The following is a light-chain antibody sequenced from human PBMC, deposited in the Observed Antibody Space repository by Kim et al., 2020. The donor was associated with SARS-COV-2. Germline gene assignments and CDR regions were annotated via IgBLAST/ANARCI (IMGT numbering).Light chain of an antibody. V-gene: IGLV3-1*01. Sequence: SYELTQPPSVSVSPGQTASITCSGDKLGDKYVCWYQQKPGQSPVLVIYQDRKRPSGIPERFSGSNSGNIATLTISGTQEKDEANYYCLACDSSTAVFGGGTQLTVL. J-gene: IGLJ3*02. CDR3: LACDSSTAV. CDR2: QDR. CDR1: KLGDKY.